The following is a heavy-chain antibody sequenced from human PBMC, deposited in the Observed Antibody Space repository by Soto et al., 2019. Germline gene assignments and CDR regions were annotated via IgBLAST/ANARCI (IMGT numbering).Heavy chain of an antibody. Sequence: SETLSLTCTVSGGSVSSGSYYWSWIRQPPGKGLEWIGYIYYSGSTNYNPSLKSRVTISVDTSKNQFSLKLSSVTAADTAVYYCASEDSSGWYDYWGQGTLVTVSS. CDR2: IYYSGST. J-gene: IGHJ4*02. D-gene: IGHD6-19*01. CDR3: ASEDSSGWYDY. CDR1: GGSVSSGSYY. V-gene: IGHV4-61*01.